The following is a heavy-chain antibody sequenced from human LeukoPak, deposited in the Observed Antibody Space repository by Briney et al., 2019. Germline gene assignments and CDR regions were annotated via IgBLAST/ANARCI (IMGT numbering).Heavy chain of an antibody. J-gene: IGHJ6*02. CDR2: INHSGST. Sequence: SETLSLTCAVYGGCFSGYYWSWIRQPPGKGLEWIGKINHSGSTKYNPSLTRRVTISLDTSKTQFSLNQRSVTAADTAVYYCARVYLGWDQVAYCGGDCYYPDYYYYYGMDVWGQGTTVTVSS. CDR1: GGCFSGYY. D-gene: IGHD2-21*02. CDR3: ARVYLGWDQVAYCGGDCYYPDYYYYYGMDV. V-gene: IGHV4-34*01.